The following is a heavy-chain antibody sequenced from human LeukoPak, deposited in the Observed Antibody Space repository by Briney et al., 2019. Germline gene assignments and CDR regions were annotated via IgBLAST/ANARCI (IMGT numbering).Heavy chain of an antibody. V-gene: IGHV1-18*01. D-gene: IGHD4-23*01. CDR2: ISAYNGNT. CDR3: ALTPPDNDYFDY. CDR1: GYTFTSYG. Sequence: GASVKVSCKASGYTFTSYGISLVRQAPGQGLEWMGWISAYNGNTNYAQKLQGRVTMTTDTSTSTAYMELRSLRSDDTAVYYCALTPPDNDYFDYWGQGTLVTVSS. J-gene: IGHJ4*02.